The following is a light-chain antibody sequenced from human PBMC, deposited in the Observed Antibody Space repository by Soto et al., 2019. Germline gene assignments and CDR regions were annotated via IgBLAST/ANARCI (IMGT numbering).Light chain of an antibody. CDR2: GAS. CDR3: QQYAASPLT. V-gene: IGKV3-20*01. J-gene: IGKJ4*01. Sequence: EIVLTQSPGTLSLSPGESVTLSCRASQHVNSNYLAWYQHKPGQAPRLLIYGASYRATGIPDRFSGGGSGTDFTLTFSRLEPEDFTVYYCQQYAASPLTFGGGAKVEIK. CDR1: QHVNSNY.